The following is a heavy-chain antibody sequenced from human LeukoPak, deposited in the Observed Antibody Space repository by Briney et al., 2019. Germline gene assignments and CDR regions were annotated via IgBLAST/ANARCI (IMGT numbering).Heavy chain of an antibody. CDR2: IYYSGST. D-gene: IGHD6-19*01. Sequence: PSETLSLTCTVSGGSFSSYYWSWIRQPPGKGLEWIGYIYYSGSTDYNPSLKSRVTISVETPKKQFSLNLSSVTAADTAVYYCARGRLARSPYFDYWGQGTLVTVSS. CDR3: ARGRLARSPYFDY. J-gene: IGHJ4*02. V-gene: IGHV4-59*01. CDR1: GGSFSSYY.